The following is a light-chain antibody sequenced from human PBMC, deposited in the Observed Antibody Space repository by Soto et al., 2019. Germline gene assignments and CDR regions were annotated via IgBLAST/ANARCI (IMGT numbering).Light chain of an antibody. J-gene: IGLJ1*01. CDR3: SSYTTGRSLPWV. CDR1: TDDIGTYEY. CDR2: GVN. Sequence: QSVPTQPASVSGSPGQSITISCTGSTDDIGTYEYVSWHQHHPGKAPKLVIFGVNDRPSGISDRFSGSKSGNTASLTISGLQLEDEAVYYCSSYTTGRSLPWVFGTGTKLTVL. V-gene: IGLV2-14*01.